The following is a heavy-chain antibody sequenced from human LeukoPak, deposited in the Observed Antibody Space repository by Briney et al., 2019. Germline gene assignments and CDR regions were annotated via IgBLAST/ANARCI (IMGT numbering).Heavy chain of an antibody. D-gene: IGHD4-17*01. CDR3: ASGILRGHYYYYMDV. Sequence: ASVKVSCKASGYTFTSYGISWVRQAPGQGLEWMGGIIPIFGTANYAQKFQGRVTITADESTSTAYMELSSLRSGDTAVYYCASGILRGHYYYYMDVWGKGTTVTISS. CDR1: GYTFTSYG. CDR2: IIPIFGTA. J-gene: IGHJ6*03. V-gene: IGHV1-69*13.